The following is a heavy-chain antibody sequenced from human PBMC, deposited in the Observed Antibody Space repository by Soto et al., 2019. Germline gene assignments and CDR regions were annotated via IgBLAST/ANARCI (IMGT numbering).Heavy chain of an antibody. CDR3: AREGVAPYYYYGMDV. V-gene: IGHV1-18*01. D-gene: IGHD5-12*01. J-gene: IGHJ6*02. Sequence: ASVKVSCKASGYAFTRSGISWVRQAPGQGLEWMGWISTYNGDTNYAQTFQGRVTMTTDTSTSTVHMEVRSLRSDDTAVYYCAREGVAPYYYYGMDVWGQGTPVTV. CDR2: ISTYNGDT. CDR1: GYAFTRSG.